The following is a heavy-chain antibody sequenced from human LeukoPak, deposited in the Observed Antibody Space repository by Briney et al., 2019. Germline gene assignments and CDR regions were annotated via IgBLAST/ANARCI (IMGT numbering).Heavy chain of an antibody. V-gene: IGHV1-18*01. J-gene: IGHJ3*02. D-gene: IGHD3-22*01. CDR2: ISGYNGNT. CDR3: ASLKNYYDSSGYLVTDAFDI. Sequence: ASVKVSCKASGYTFTTYNINWVRQAPGQGLEWMGWISGYNGNTNYAQKLQGRVTMTTDTSTSTAYMELRSLKSDDTAVYYCASLKNYYDSSGYLVTDAFDIWGQGKMVTVSS. CDR1: GYTFTTYN.